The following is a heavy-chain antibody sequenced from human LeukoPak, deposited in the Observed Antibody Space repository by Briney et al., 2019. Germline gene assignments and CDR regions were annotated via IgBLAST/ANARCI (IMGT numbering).Heavy chain of an antibody. Sequence: GGSLRLSCAASGFTFSSYGMHWVRQAPGKGLEWVAVISYDGSNKYYADSVKGRFTISRDTSKNTLYLQMNSLRAEDTAVYYCARDFGGAPSSSDYYYYGMDVWGQGTTVTVSS. D-gene: IGHD6-6*01. CDR1: GFTFSSYG. J-gene: IGHJ6*02. V-gene: IGHV3-30*19. CDR3: ARDFGGAPSSSDYYYYGMDV. CDR2: ISYDGSNK.